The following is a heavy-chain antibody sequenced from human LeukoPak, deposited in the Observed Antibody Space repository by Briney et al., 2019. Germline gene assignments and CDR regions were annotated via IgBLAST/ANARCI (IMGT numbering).Heavy chain of an antibody. V-gene: IGHV4-4*07. CDR2: IYPSGST. CDR1: GGSISSYY. Sequence: PSETLSLTCTVSGGSISSYYWSWLRQPAGKGLEWIGLIYPSGSTNYNPSLKSRVTMSVDTSKNQFSLQLSPVTAATAAVYCCARDRGRYCSGGSCYMFRDYYYGMDVWGQGTTVTVSS. J-gene: IGHJ6*02. CDR3: ARDRGRYCSGGSCYMFRDYYYGMDV. D-gene: IGHD2-15*01.